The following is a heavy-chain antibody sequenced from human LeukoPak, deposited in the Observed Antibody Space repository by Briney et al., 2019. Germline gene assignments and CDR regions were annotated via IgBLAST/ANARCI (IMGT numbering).Heavy chain of an antibody. V-gene: IGHV4-39*07. Sequence: SETLSLTCTVSGGSISSSSYYWSWIRQPPGKGLEWIVEINHSGSTNYNPSLKSRVTISVDTSKNQFSLKLSSVTAADTAVYYCARARRIVLGGAFDIWGQGTMVTVSS. CDR1: GGSISSSSYY. CDR2: INHSGST. CDR3: ARARRIVLGGAFDI. D-gene: IGHD1-26*01. J-gene: IGHJ3*02.